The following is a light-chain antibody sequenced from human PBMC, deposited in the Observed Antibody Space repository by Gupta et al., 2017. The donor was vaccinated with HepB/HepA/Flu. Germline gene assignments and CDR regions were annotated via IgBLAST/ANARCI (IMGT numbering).Light chain of an antibody. Sequence: QSVLTQPPSASGPPGQRVTISCSGSSSNIGSNTVNWYQQLPGTAPKVLIYNNNQWPSGVPDRFSGSKSGTSASLAISGLQSKDEADYYCAAWDDSLNGPVFGGGTKLTVL. J-gene: IGLJ3*02. CDR1: SSNIGSNT. CDR2: NNN. V-gene: IGLV1-44*01. CDR3: AAWDDSLNGPV.